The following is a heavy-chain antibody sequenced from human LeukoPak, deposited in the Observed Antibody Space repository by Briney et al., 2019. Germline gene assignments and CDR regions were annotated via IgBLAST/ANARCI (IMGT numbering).Heavy chain of an antibody. CDR1: GFTFSSYS. Sequence: WGSLRLSCAASGFTFSSYSMNWVRQAPGKGLEWVSSISSSSSYICYADSVKGRFTISRDNAKNSLYLQMNSLRAEDTAVYYCARGFHRYNYDSGAYSVYWGQGTLVTVSS. V-gene: IGHV3-21*01. D-gene: IGHD3-22*01. J-gene: IGHJ4*02. CDR2: ISSSSSYI. CDR3: ARGFHRYNYDSGAYSVY.